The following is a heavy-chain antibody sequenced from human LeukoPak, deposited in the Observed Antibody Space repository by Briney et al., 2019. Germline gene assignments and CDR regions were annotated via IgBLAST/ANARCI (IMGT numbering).Heavy chain of an antibody. CDR1: GFTFSSYA. CDR3: AKSRSGYSPQYYFDY. D-gene: IGHD3-3*01. V-gene: IGHV3-23*01. Sequence: GGSLRLSCAASGFTFSSYAMSWVRQAPGEGLEWVSAISGSGGSTYYADSVKGRFTISRDNSKNTLYLQMNSLRAEDTAAYYCAKSRSGYSPQYYFDYWGQGTLVTVSS. J-gene: IGHJ4*02. CDR2: ISGSGGST.